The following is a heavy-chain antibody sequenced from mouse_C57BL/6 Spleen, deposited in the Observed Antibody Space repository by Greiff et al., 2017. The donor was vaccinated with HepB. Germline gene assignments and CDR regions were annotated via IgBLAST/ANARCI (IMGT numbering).Heavy chain of an antibody. CDR3: ARGDYGSSDWFAY. Sequence: ESGPGMVKPSQSLSLTCTVTGYSITSGYDWHWIRHFPGNKLEWMGYISYSGSTNYNPSLKSRISITHDTSKNHFFLKLNSVTTEDTATYYCARGDYGSSDWFAYWGQGTLVTVSA. V-gene: IGHV3-1*01. D-gene: IGHD1-1*01. CDR2: ISYSGST. J-gene: IGHJ3*01. CDR1: GYSITSGYD.